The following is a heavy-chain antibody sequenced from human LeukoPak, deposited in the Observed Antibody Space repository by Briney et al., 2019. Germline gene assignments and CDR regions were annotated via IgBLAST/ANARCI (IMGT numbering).Heavy chain of an antibody. CDR1: GFTFSSYA. D-gene: IGHD3-22*01. Sequence: GGSLRLSCAASGFTFSSYALSWVRQAPGKGLEWVSGISGSGDSTYYADSVKGRFTISRDNSKNTLYLQMNSLRGEDTAVYYCAKDTYDSRGYHLYYFDSWGQGTLVTVSS. V-gene: IGHV3-23*01. CDR2: ISGSGDST. J-gene: IGHJ4*02. CDR3: AKDTYDSRGYHLYYFDS.